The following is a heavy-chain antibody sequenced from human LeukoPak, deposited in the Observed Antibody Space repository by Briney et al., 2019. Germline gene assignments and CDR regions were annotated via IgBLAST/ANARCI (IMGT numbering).Heavy chain of an antibody. J-gene: IGHJ5*02. Sequence: SETLSLTCTVSGGSISSYYWSWIRQPPGKGLEWIGYIYYSGSTNYNPSLKSRVTISVDTSKNQFSLKLSSVTAADTAVYYCARAAGYSSSWIDPWGQGTLVTVSS. D-gene: IGHD6-13*01. CDR1: GGSISSYY. V-gene: IGHV4-59*01. CDR3: ARAAGYSSSWIDP. CDR2: IYYSGST.